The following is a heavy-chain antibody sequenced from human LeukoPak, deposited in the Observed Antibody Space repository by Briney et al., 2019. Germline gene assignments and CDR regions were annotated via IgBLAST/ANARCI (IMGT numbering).Heavy chain of an antibody. D-gene: IGHD2-2*01. V-gene: IGHV3-30-3*01. Sequence: GRSLRLSCAASGVTFSSYAMHWVRQAPGKGLEWVAVISYYGSNKYYADSVKGRFTISRDNSKNTLYLQMNSLRAEDTAVYYCARGPLQLGYCSSTSCYLPIDYWGQGTLVTVSS. CDR2: ISYYGSNK. CDR1: GVTFSSYA. CDR3: ARGPLQLGYCSSTSCYLPIDY. J-gene: IGHJ4*02.